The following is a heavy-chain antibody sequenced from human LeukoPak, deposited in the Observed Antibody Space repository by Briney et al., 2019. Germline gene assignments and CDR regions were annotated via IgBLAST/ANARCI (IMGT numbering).Heavy chain of an antibody. Sequence: GASVKVSCKVSGYTLTELSMHWVRQAPGKGLEWMGGFDPEDGETIYAQKFQGRVTMTEDTSTDTAYMELSSLRSEDTAVYYCATWGIAVAAFDYWGQGTLVTVSS. CDR2: FDPEDGET. CDR1: GYTLTELS. D-gene: IGHD6-19*01. CDR3: ATWGIAVAAFDY. V-gene: IGHV1-24*01. J-gene: IGHJ4*02.